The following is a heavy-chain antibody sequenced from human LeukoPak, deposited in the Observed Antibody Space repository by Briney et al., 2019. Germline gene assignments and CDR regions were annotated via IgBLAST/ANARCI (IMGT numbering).Heavy chain of an antibody. J-gene: IGHJ4*02. D-gene: IGHD2/OR15-2a*01. V-gene: IGHV1-24*01. CDR1: GYTLTELS. CDR2: FDPEDGET. Sequence: GASVKVSCKVSGYTLTELSMHWVRQAPGKGLEWMGGFDPEDGETIYAQKFQGRVTMTEDTSTDTAYMKLSSLRSEDTAVYYCATGPSSPPSFGLYYFDYWGQGTLVTVSS. CDR3: ATGPSSPPSFGLYYFDY.